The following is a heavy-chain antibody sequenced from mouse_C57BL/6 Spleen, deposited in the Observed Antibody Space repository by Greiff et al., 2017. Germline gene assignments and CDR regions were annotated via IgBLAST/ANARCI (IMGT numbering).Heavy chain of an antibody. D-gene: IGHD1-1*01. CDR1: GFSLTSYG. J-gene: IGHJ3*01. CDR2: IWRGGST. V-gene: IGHV2-5*01. Sequence: VQLQESGPGLVQPSQSLSITCTVSGFSLTSYGVHWVRQSPGKGLEWLGEIWRGGSTDYNAAFMYRLSITKDNSKSQVFFKMTSLQADDTAIYCCARYGSSFAYWGQGTLVTVSA. CDR3: ARYGSSFAY.